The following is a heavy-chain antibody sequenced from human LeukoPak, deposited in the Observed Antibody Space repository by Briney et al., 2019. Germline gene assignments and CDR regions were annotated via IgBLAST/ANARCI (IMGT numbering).Heavy chain of an antibody. CDR1: GFTFSSYT. V-gene: IGHV3-21*01. CDR2: INSNGNYI. D-gene: IGHD5-18*01. Sequence: GGSLRLSCAASGFTFSSYTMNWVRQAPGKGLEWVSSINSNGNYIYYADSVKGRFTISRDNADNSLFLLMNSLRAEDTAVYFCARESYRGYSSDYWGQGTLVTVSS. CDR3: ARESYRGYSSDY. J-gene: IGHJ4*02.